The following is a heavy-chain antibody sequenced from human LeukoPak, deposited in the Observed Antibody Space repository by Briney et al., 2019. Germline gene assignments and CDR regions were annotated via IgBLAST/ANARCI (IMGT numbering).Heavy chain of an antibody. V-gene: IGHV3-73*01. J-gene: IGHJ4*02. CDR3: TTRRTVIAAAGTQTSNY. Sequence: KVSCKASGYTFTGYYMHWVRQASGKGLEWVGRIRSKANSYATAYAASVKGRFTISRDDSKNTAYLQMNSLKTEDTAVYYYTTRRTVIAAAGTQTSNYWGEGTLATVSS. CDR2: IRSKANSYAT. D-gene: IGHD6-13*01. CDR1: GYTFTGYY.